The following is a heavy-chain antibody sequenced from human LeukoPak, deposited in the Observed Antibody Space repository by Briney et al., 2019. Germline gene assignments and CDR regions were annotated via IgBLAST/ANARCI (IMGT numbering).Heavy chain of an antibody. J-gene: IGHJ3*02. D-gene: IGHD4-23*01. CDR3: ARDIPLAGPGYGGNTALDI. CDR1: GYTFTSYG. Sequence: ASVKVSCKASGYTFTSYGISWVRQAPGQGLEWMGWISGYNGNTNYAEKVQGRVTMTKDTSTSTAYMEVRSLRSDDTAVYFCARDIPLAGPGYGGNTALDIWGQGTMVIVSS. V-gene: IGHV1-18*01. CDR2: ISGYNGNT.